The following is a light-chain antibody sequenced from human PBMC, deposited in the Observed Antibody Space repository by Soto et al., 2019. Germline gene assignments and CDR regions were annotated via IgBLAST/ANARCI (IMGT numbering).Light chain of an antibody. V-gene: IGKV3-15*01. CDR1: QSVSNN. CDR3: QQVKTYPLT. J-gene: IGKJ4*01. CDR2: DAS. Sequence: ILMTQSPATLSVSPGERATLSCRASQSVSNNLAWYQQKPGQAPRLLIYDASTRATGIPARFSGSGSGTEFTLTISGLQSEDFATYYCQQVKTYPLTFGGGTKVEIK.